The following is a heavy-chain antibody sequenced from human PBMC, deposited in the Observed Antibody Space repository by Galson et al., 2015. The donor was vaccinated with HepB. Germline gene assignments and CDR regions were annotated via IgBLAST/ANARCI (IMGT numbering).Heavy chain of an antibody. D-gene: IGHD2-2*01. CDR2: IKSKTDSGTT. J-gene: IGHJ4*02. CDR3: TTDPPPDIVVVPDSDY. Sequence: SLRLSCAASGFTFSNAWMSWVRQAPGKGLEWVGRIKSKTDSGTTDYAAPVKGRFTISRDDSKNTLYLQMNSLKTEDTAVYYCTTDPPPDIVVVPDSDYWGQGTLVTVSS. CDR1: GFTFSNAW. V-gene: IGHV3-15*01.